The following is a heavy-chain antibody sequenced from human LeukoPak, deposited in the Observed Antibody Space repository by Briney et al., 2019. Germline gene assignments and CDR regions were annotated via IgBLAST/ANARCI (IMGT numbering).Heavy chain of an antibody. J-gene: IGHJ4*02. CDR1: GDSVIRPV. D-gene: IGHD2-2*01. CDR3: ARDECRYQLLVSYFDD. V-gene: IGHV1-18*04. Sequence: GASVKVSCKACGDSVIRPVISSVRQPPGQGGEWMGWMSAYNGNTNYAQKFQGRVTTTTDTCKRTAYMELRSLRYDDRAVDYGARDECRYQLLVSYFDDWGQGTLVTVSS. CDR2: MSAYNGNT.